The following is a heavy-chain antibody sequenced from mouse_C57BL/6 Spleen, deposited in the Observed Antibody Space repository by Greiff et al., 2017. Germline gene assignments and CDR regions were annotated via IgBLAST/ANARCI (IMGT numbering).Heavy chain of an antibody. Sequence: QVHVKQSGAELAKPGASVKLSCKASGYTFTSYWMHWVKQRPGQGLEWIGYINPSSGYTKYNQKFKDKATLTADKSSSTAYMQLSSLTYEDSAVYYCAREDYDDWFAYWGQGTLVTVSA. J-gene: IGHJ3*01. CDR3: AREDYDDWFAY. D-gene: IGHD2-4*01. CDR1: GYTFTSYW. V-gene: IGHV1-7*01. CDR2: INPSSGYT.